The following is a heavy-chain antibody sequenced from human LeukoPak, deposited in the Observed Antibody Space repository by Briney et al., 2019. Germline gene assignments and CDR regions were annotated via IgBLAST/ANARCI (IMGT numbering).Heavy chain of an antibody. Sequence: SETLSLTCTVSGGSISSSSYYWGWIRQPPGTGLEWLGSIYYSGSTYYNPSLKSRVTISVDTSKNQFSLKLSSVTAADTAVYYCARMTPDPYYYGSGSSYDFDYWGQGTLVTVSS. CDR3: ARMTPDPYYYGSGSSYDFDY. CDR2: IYYSGST. J-gene: IGHJ4*02. V-gene: IGHV4-39*01. D-gene: IGHD3-10*01. CDR1: GGSISSSSYY.